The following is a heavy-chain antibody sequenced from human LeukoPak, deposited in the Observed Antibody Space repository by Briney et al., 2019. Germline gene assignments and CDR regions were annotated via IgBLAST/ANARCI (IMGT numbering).Heavy chain of an antibody. V-gene: IGHV4-59*08. CDR1: GVSMSNYW. CDR3: ARRLCSSLTCNIGPSGNWLDP. Sequence: SETLSLTCTVSGVSMSNYWRNWIRQPPGKGLEWIWYIYYDGGTYYNPALNSRVTISIDTSKNQFSLKLNYVTAADTAVYYCARRLCSSLTCNIGPSGNWLDPWGQGTLVTVSS. J-gene: IGHJ5*02. CDR2: IYYDGGT. D-gene: IGHD2-2*02.